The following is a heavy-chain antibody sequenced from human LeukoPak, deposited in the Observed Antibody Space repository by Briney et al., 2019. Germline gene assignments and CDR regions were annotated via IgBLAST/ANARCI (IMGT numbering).Heavy chain of an antibody. J-gene: IGHJ4*02. CDR1: GYTFSNYG. V-gene: IGHV3-33*06. CDR3: AKGGTTVVDY. D-gene: IGHD4-23*01. Sequence: GGSLRLSCAASGYTFSNYGMHWVRQAPGKGLEWVAIIWYDGNNKYYADSVKGRFTISRDNSKNTLYLQMNSLRAEDTAVYYCAKGGTTVVDYWGQGTLVTVSS. CDR2: IWYDGNNK.